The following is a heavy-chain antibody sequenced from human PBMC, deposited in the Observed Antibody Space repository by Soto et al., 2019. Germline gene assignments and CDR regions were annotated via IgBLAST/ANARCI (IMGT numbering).Heavy chain of an antibody. V-gene: IGHV4-59*01. CDR1: GGSISSYY. J-gene: IGHJ5*02. CDR2: VYYSGST. D-gene: IGHD6-13*01. CDR3: AREVRGSSPTNWFDP. Sequence: PSETLSLTCTVSGGSISSYYWSWIRQPPGKGLEWIGYVYYSGSTNYNPSLKSRVTISVDTSKNQFSLKLRSVTAADTAVYYCAREVRGSSPTNWFDPWGQGTQVTVSS.